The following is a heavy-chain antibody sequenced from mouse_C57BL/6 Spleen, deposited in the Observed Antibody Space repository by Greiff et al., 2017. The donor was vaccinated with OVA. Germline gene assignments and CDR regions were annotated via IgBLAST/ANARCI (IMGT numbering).Heavy chain of an antibody. CDR3: ARSGYGGYFYFDF. CDR2: INPSNGGT. J-gene: IGHJ2*01. Sequence: QVQLQQPGTELVKPGASVKLSCKASGYTFTSYWMHWVKQRPGQGLEWIGNINPSNGGTNYNEKFKSKATLTVDKSSSTAYMQLSSLTSEDSAVXYCARSGYGGYFYFDFWGQRTTLQVSS. CDR1: GYTFTSYW. V-gene: IGHV1-53*01. D-gene: IGHD2-3*01.